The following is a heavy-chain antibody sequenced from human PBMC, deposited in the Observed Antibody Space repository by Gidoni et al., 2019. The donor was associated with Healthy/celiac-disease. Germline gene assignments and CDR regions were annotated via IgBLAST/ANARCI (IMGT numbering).Heavy chain of an antibody. J-gene: IGHJ4*02. CDR1: GFTFSSYG. D-gene: IGHD5-12*01. V-gene: IGHV3-30*18. CDR3: AKDGRDYIVAYYFDY. Sequence: QVQLVESGGGVVRPGRSLRLSCEASGFTFSSYGMHWVRQAPGRGLEWVAVISYDGSNKYYADSVKGRFTISRDNSKNTLYLQMNSLRAEDTAVYYCAKDGRDYIVAYYFDYWGQGTLVTVSS. CDR2: ISYDGSNK.